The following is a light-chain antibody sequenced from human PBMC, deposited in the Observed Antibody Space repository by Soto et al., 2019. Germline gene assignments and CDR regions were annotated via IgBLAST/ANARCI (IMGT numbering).Light chain of an antibody. V-gene: IGKV1-39*01. Sequence: DIQMTQSLSTLSATVGDRVTITCRASRTIAGYVNWYQQRPGEAPNLLIYAASSLQSGVPSRFRGRGSGTDFTLTINSLQPEAFATLYCQQTYSTPGTFGQGTKVDI. CDR3: QQTYSTPGT. J-gene: IGKJ1*01. CDR1: RTIAGY. CDR2: AAS.